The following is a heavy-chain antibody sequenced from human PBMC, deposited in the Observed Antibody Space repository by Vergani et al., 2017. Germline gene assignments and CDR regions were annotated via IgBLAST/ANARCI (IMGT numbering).Heavy chain of an antibody. Sequence: QVQLQQSGPGLVKPSQTLLLTCAISGDSVSSNSAAWNWIRQSPSRGLEWLGRTYYRSKWYNDYAVSVKSRITINPDTSKNQFSLQLNSVTPEDTAVYYCARDAPGYCSSTSCYWGAYYFDYWGQGTLVTVSS. V-gene: IGHV6-1*01. CDR1: GDSVSSNSAA. J-gene: IGHJ4*02. CDR3: ARDAPGYCSSTSCYWGAYYFDY. D-gene: IGHD2-2*01. CDR2: TYYRSKWYN.